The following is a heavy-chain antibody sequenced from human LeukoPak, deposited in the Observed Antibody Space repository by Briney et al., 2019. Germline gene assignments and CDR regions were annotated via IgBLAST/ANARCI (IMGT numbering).Heavy chain of an antibody. V-gene: IGHV3-66*01. Sequence: GGSLRLSCAASGFTFDDYGMSWVRQAPGKGLEWVSVIYSGGSTYYADSVKGRFTISRDNSKNTLYLQMNSLRAEDTAVYYCARTYYDILTGPHRGWFDPWGQGTLVTVSS. CDR2: IYSGGST. D-gene: IGHD3-9*01. CDR3: ARTYYDILTGPHRGWFDP. CDR1: GFTFDDYG. J-gene: IGHJ5*02.